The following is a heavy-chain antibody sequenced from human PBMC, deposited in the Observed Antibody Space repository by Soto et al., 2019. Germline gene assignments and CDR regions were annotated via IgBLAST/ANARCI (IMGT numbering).Heavy chain of an antibody. CDR2: INSDGSST. J-gene: IGHJ4*02. CDR1: GFTFSSYW. CDR3: ARDTGYSGYGPDY. V-gene: IGHV3-74*01. D-gene: IGHD5-12*01. Sequence: EVQLVESGGGLVQPGGSLRLSCAASGFTFSSYWMHWVRQAPGKGLVWVSRINSDGSSTSYADSVKGRFTISRDNAKNTLYLEMNSPRAEDTAVYYCARDTGYSGYGPDYWGQGTLVTVSS.